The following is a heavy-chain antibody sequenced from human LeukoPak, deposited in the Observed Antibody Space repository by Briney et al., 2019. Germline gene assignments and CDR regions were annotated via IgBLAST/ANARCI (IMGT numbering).Heavy chain of an antibody. Sequence: SETLSLTCAAYGGSFSGYYWSWIRQPPGKGLEWIGEINHSGSTNYNPSLKSRVTISVDTSKNQFSLKLSSVTAADTAVYYCARRGRYYYGSGSYYITPWGQGTLVTVSS. V-gene: IGHV4-34*01. CDR1: GGSFSGYY. CDR2: INHSGST. CDR3: ARRGRYYYGSGSYYITP. J-gene: IGHJ5*02. D-gene: IGHD3-10*01.